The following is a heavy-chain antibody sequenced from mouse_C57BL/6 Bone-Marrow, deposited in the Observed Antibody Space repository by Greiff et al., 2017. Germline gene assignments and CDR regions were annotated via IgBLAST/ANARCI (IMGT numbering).Heavy chain of an antibody. CDR1: GYTFTDYY. V-gene: IGHV1-26*01. J-gene: IGHJ2*01. D-gene: IGHD2-1*01. CDR2: INPNNGGT. Sequence: EVQLQQSGPELVKPGASVKISCKASGYTFTDYYMNWVKQSHGKSLEWIGDINPNNGGTSYNQKFKGKATLTVDKSSSTASMELRSLTSADSAVYDCAREWSYYGNCLCYLDYGGQGTTLTVSS. CDR3: AREWSYYGNCLCYLDY.